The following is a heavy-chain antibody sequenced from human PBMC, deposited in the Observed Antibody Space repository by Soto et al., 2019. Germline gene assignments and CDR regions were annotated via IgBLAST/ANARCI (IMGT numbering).Heavy chain of an antibody. Sequence: QLQLQESGPGLVKPSETLSLTCSVSATSIRSSNYYWGWVRQPPGKGLEWIGSINYSGRTYQNPSLKSRANISIDTSENQFSLKLTSVTAADTAMYFCARLSGGRSVYFDPWGQGILVTVSS. V-gene: IGHV4-39*01. J-gene: IGHJ5*02. CDR1: ATSIRSSNYY. CDR3: ARLSGGRSVYFDP. D-gene: IGHD2-8*02. CDR2: INYSGRT.